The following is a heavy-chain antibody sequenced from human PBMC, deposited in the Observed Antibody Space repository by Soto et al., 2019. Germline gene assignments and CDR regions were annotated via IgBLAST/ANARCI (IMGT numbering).Heavy chain of an antibody. J-gene: IGHJ6*02. CDR1: GGTFSSYT. D-gene: IGHD3-10*01. CDR3: ASRGVVRGVIIAHYYYYGMDV. CDR2: IIPILGIA. V-gene: IGHV1-69*02. Sequence: VKVSCKASGGTFSSYTISWVRQAPGQGLEWMGRIIPILGIANYAQKFQGRVTITADKSTSTAYMELSSLRSEDTAVYYCASRGVVRGVIIAHYYYYGMDVWGQGTTVTVSS.